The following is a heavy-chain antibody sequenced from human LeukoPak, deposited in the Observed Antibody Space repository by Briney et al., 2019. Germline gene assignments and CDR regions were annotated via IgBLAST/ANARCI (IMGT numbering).Heavy chain of an antibody. CDR3: ARGPGLAMGKGYFNY. Sequence: GGSLRLSCAASGFTFSNYAMHWVRQAPGKGLEWVAATSHDEGNKYYADSVKGRFTISRDNSRNTLYLEVNSLRTDDTAVYYCARGPGLAMGKGYFNYCGQGTLVTVSS. V-gene: IGHV3-30-3*01. D-gene: IGHD5-18*01. CDR2: TSHDEGNK. J-gene: IGHJ4*02. CDR1: GFTFSNYA.